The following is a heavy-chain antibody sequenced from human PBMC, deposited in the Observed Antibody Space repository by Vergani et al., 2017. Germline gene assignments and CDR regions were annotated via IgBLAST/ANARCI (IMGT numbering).Heavy chain of an antibody. J-gene: IGHJ6*03. CDR3: ARDRHSSSWYDNYYYYMDV. V-gene: IGHV1-3*01. CDR1: GYTFTSYA. Sequence: QVQLVQSGAEVKKPGASVKVSCKASGYTFTSYAMHWVLQAPGQRLEWMGWINAGNGNTKYSQKFQVRVTITRDTSASIAYMELSSLISEDTAVYYCARDRHSSSWYDNYYYYMDVWGKGTTVTVSS. CDR2: INAGNGNT. D-gene: IGHD6-13*01.